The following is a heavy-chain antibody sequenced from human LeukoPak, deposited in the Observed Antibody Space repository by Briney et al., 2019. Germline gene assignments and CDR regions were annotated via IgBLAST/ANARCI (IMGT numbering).Heavy chain of an antibody. V-gene: IGHV4-34*01. CDR3: ARGGNSFDY. CDR2: INHSGST. D-gene: IGHD1/OR15-1a*01. J-gene: IGHJ4*02. Sequence: SETLSLTCAVYGGSFSGYYWSWIRQPPGKGLEWIGEINHSGSTNYNPSLKSRVTISVDTSKNQFSLKLSSVTAADTAVYYCARGGNSFDYWGQGTLVTVSS. CDR1: GGSFSGYY.